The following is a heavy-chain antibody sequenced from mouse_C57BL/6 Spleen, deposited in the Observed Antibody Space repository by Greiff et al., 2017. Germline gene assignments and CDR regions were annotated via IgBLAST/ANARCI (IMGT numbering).Heavy chain of an antibody. CDR3: ARDYEDDGSYYAMDY. V-gene: IGHV1-82*01. J-gene: IGHJ4*01. Sequence: VQLQQSGPELVKPGASVKISCKASGYAFSSSWMNWVKQRPGKGLEWIGRIYPGDGDTNYNGKFKGKATLTADKSSSTAYMQLSSLTSEDSAVYFCARDYEDDGSYYAMDYWGQGTSVTVSA. CDR1: GYAFSSSW. D-gene: IGHD2-4*01. CDR2: IYPGDGDT.